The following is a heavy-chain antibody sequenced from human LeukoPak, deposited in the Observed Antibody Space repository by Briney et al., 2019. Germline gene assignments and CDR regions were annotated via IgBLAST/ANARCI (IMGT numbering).Heavy chain of an antibody. CDR1: GFTLSSYA. Sequence: GGSLRLSCSASGFTLSSYAMHWVRQAPGKGLEYVSAISSNGGSTYYADSVKGRFTISRDNSKNTLYLQMSSLRAEDTDVYYCVKGTPLTTVTTFDYWGQGTLVTVSS. V-gene: IGHV3-64D*06. CDR2: ISSNGGST. J-gene: IGHJ4*02. CDR3: VKGTPLTTVTTFDY. D-gene: IGHD4-17*01.